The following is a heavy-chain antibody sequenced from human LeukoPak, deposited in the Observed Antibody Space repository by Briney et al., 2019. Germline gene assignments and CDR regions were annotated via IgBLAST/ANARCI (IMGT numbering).Heavy chain of an antibody. Sequence: TGGSLRLSCAASGFTFSSYAMSWVRQAPGKGLEWVSAISGSGGSTYYADSVKGRFTISRDNSKNTLYLQMNSLRAEDTAVYYCAKGGRGPLAAFDYWGQGTLVTVSS. D-gene: IGHD6-25*01. V-gene: IGHV3-23*01. CDR1: GFTFSSYA. CDR2: ISGSGGST. J-gene: IGHJ4*02. CDR3: AKGGRGPLAAFDY.